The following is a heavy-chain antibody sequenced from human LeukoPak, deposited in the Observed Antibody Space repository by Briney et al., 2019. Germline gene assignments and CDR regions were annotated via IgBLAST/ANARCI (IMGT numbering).Heavy chain of an antibody. Sequence: PSETLSLTCTVSGGTISSSSYYWGWIRQPPGKGLEWIGSIYYSGSTYYNPSLKSRVTISVDTSKNQFSLKLSSVTAADTAVYYCARQDVVVVAATPDVFDYWGQGTLVTVSS. D-gene: IGHD2-15*01. CDR2: IYYSGST. CDR3: ARQDVVVVAATPDVFDY. J-gene: IGHJ4*02. CDR1: GGTISSSSYY. V-gene: IGHV4-39*01.